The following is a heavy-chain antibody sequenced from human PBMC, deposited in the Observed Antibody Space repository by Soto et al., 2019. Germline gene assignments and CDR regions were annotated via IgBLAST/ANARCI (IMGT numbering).Heavy chain of an antibody. CDR3: ARSGYSFAWGY. D-gene: IGHD5-18*01. Sequence: EVQLVESGGGLIPPGGSLRLSCAASGFLVNSAYMTWVRQAPGKGLEWVSMINSDGSTLYAESVKGRFTISRDNSKNRLDLQITSLRAEDTAMYYCARSGYSFAWGYWGQGTLVIVTS. V-gene: IGHV3-53*01. CDR2: INSDGST. CDR1: GFLVNSAY. J-gene: IGHJ4*02.